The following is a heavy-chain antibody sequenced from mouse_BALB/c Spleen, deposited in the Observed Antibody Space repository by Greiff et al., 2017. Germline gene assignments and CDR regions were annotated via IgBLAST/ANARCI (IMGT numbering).Heavy chain of an antibody. Sequence: EVQLQQSGAELVRPGALVKLSCKASGFNIKDYYMHWVKQRPEQGLEWIGWIDPENGNTIYDPKFQGKASITADTSSNTAYLQLSSLTSEDTAVYYCGRGQLGRRGAMDYWGQGTSVTVSS. V-gene: IGHV14-1*02. J-gene: IGHJ4*01. CDR3: GRGQLGRRGAMDY. CDR2: IDPENGNT. CDR1: GFNIKDYY. D-gene: IGHD3-2*01.